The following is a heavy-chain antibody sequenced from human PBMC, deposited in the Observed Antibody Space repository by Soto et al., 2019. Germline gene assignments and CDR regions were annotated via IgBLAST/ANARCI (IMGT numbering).Heavy chain of an antibody. CDR3: ARDRPTSSIRARDYYYAMDV. Sequence: QVQLVQSGAEVKKPGASVKVSCKASGYSFITYGISWVRQAPGQGLEWMGWISTYNGNTNYAQKLQGRITRTTDTSTTTGYMELRSLRSDDTAVYYCARDRPTSSIRARDYYYAMDVWGQGTTVTVSS. D-gene: IGHD6-6*01. CDR1: GYSFITYG. V-gene: IGHV1-18*01. J-gene: IGHJ6*02. CDR2: ISTYNGNT.